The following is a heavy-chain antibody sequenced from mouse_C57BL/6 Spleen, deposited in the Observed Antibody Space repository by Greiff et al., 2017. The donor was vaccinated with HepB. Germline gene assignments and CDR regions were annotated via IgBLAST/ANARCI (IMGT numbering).Heavy chain of an antibody. CDR1: GFTFSDYG. D-gene: IGHD2-1*01. CDR3: ARYYGNYGAMDY. Sequence: DVKLVESGGGLVKPGGSLKLSCAASGFTFSDYGMHWVRQAPEKGLEWVAYISSGSSTIYYADTVKGRFTISRDNAKNTLFLQMTSLRSEDTAMYYCARYYGNYGAMDYWGQGTSVTVSS. J-gene: IGHJ4*01. V-gene: IGHV5-17*01. CDR2: ISSGSSTI.